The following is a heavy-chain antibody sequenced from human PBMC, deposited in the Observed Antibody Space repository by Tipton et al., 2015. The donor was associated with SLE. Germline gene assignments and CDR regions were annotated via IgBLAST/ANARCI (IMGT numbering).Heavy chain of an antibody. CDR1: GFPFDDYA. V-gene: IGHV3-9*01. D-gene: IGHD3-3*01. CDR3: AEDMLETHQGGWYFDY. CDR2: ISWNSGSI. Sequence: SLRLSCAASGFPFDDYAMHWVRQAPGKGLEWVSGISWNSGSIGYADSVKGRFTISRDNTKNSLYLQMNSLRAADTALYYCAEDMLETHQGGWYFDYWGQGLLVTFSS. J-gene: IGHJ4*02.